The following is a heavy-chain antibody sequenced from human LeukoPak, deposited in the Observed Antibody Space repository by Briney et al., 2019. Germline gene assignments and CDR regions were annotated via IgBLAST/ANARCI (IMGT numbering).Heavy chain of an antibody. J-gene: IGHJ4*02. Sequence: SVKVSCKASGGTFSSYAISWVRQAPGQGLEWMGGIIPIFGTANYAQKFQGRVTITADKSTSTAYMELSSLRSEDTAAYYCARARGYSYGPFDYWGQGTLVTVSS. CDR2: IIPIFGTA. CDR1: GGTFSSYA. D-gene: IGHD5-18*01. CDR3: ARARGYSYGPFDY. V-gene: IGHV1-69*06.